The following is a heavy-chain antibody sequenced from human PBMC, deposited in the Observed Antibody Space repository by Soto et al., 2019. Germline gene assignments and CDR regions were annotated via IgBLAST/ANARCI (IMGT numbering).Heavy chain of an antibody. CDR3: SRRAGAVAGTEH. Sequence: QLQLQESGPGLVKPSETLSLTCTVPDDSMSRSNFYWGWIRQPPGKGLEWIGSLHYGGSTYSNPSLKSRVTISADTSKNQLSLKLRSVTATDTAVYYCSRRAGAVAGTEHWGQGALVIVSS. D-gene: IGHD6-19*01. CDR2: LHYGGST. V-gene: IGHV4-39*01. CDR1: DDSMSRSNFY. J-gene: IGHJ1*01.